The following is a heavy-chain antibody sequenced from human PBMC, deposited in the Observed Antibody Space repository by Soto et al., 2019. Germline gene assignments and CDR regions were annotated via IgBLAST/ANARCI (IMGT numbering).Heavy chain of an antibody. J-gene: IGHJ6*02. CDR3: ASRVGSSSWANYYYGMDV. D-gene: IGHD6-13*01. CDR2: IYYSGST. V-gene: IGHV4-39*01. Sequence: PSETLSLTCTVSGGSISSSSYYWGWIRQPPGKGLEWIGSIYYSGSTYYNPSLKSRVTISVDTSKNQFSLKLSSVTAADTAVYYCASRVGSSSWANYYYGMDVWGQGTTVTVSS. CDR1: GGSISSSSYY.